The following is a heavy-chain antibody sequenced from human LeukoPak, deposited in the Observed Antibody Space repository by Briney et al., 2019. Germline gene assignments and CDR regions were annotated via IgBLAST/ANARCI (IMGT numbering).Heavy chain of an antibody. D-gene: IGHD2-15*01. V-gene: IGHV3-30*18. CDR3: AKPDTETDIVVVVAALPPFDY. Sequence: GGSLRLPWAASGFTFRTYGMHWVRQAPGKGLEWVAVISYDGSNKYYADSVKGRFTISRDNSKNTLYLQMNSLRAEDTAVYYCAKPDTETDIVVVVAALPPFDYWGRGTGVTVSS. CDR2: ISYDGSNK. CDR1: GFTFRTYG. J-gene: IGHJ4*02.